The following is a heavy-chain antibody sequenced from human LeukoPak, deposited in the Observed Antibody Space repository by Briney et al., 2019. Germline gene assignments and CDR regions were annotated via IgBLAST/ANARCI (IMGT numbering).Heavy chain of an antibody. CDR2: IIPILGIA. CDR1: GGTFSSYT. D-gene: IGHD3-3*01. V-gene: IGHV1-69*04. CDR3: ARDLGWSGYYEDAFDY. J-gene: IGHJ4*02. Sequence: GASVKVSCKASGGTFSSYTISWVRQAPGQGLEWMGRIIPILGIANYAQKFQGRVTITADKSTSTAYMELSSLRSEDTAVYYCARDLGWSGYYEDAFDYWSQGTLVTVSS.